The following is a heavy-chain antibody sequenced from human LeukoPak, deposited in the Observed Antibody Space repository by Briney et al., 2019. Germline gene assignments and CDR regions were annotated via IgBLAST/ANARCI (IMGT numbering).Heavy chain of an antibody. CDR3: ASHSSGWYREAFDI. J-gene: IGHJ3*02. D-gene: IGHD6-19*01. Sequence: KPSETLSLTYTVSGSSISSYYWSWIRQPAGKGLEWIGRIYTSGSANYNPSLKSRVTMSVDTSKNQFSLKLSSVTAADTAVYYCASHSSGWYREAFDIWGQGTMVTVSS. V-gene: IGHV4-4*07. CDR2: IYTSGSA. CDR1: GSSISSYY.